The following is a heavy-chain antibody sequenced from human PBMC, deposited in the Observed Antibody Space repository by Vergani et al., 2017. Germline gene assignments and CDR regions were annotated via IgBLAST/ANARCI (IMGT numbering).Heavy chain of an antibody. J-gene: IGHJ6*03. Sequence: EVQLVESGGGLVKPGGSLRLSCAASGFTFSSYSMNWVRQAPGKGLEWVSSISSSSSYIYYADSVKGRFTISRDNAKNSLYLQMNSLRAEDTAVYYCAREEYQLLVTANYYYYYMDVWGKGTTVTVSS. CDR3: AREEYQLLVTANYYYYYMDV. V-gene: IGHV3-21*01. CDR2: ISSSSSYI. CDR1: GFTFSSYS. D-gene: IGHD2-2*01.